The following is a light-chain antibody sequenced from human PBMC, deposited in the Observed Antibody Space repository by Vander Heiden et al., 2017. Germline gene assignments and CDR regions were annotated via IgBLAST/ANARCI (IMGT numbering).Light chain of an antibody. CDR3: QQYSTFSYT. Sequence: DIQMTQSPSRLSASVRDRVTITCRASQSINGFLAWYQQKPGKAPKLLIYKASTLESGVPSRFSGSGSGTEFTLTISSLQPDDFASYYCQQYSTFSYTFGQGTKLEIK. CDR2: KAS. CDR1: QSINGF. V-gene: IGKV1-5*03. J-gene: IGKJ2*01.